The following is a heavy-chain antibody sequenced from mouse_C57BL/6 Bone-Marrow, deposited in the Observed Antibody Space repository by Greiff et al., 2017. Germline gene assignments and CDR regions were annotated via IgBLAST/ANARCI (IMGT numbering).Heavy chain of an antibody. CDR2: IWSGGST. D-gene: IGHD2-10*02. Sequence: QVQLKASGPGLVQPSQSLSITCTVSGFSLTSYGVHWVRPSPGKGLEWLGVIWSGGSTDYNAAFISRLSISKDNSKSQVFFKMNSLQADDTAIYYCARNGYGNYVAYGGQGTLVTVSA. CDR1: GFSLTSYG. J-gene: IGHJ3*01. V-gene: IGHV2-2*01. CDR3: ARNGYGNYVAY.